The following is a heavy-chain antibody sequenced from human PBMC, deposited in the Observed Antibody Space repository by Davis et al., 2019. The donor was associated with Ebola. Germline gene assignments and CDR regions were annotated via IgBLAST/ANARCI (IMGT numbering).Heavy chain of an antibody. V-gene: IGHV1-18*04. CDR2: ISAYNGNT. CDR3: ARRPTYYDFWGHYYYGMDI. D-gene: IGHD3-3*01. J-gene: IGHJ6*02. CDR1: GYTFTSYD. Sequence: ASVKVSCKASGYTFTSYDISWVRQAPGQGLEWMGWISAYNGNTNYAQKLQGRVTMTTDTSTSTAYMELRSLRSDDTAVYYCARRPTYYDFWGHYYYGMDIWGQGTTVTVSS.